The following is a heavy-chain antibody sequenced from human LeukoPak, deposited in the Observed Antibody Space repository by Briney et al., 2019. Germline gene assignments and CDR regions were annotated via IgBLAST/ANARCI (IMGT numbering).Heavy chain of an antibody. D-gene: IGHD2-8*01. CDR2: ISACNGNT. J-gene: IGHJ4*02. Sequence: GASVKVSCKASGYTFTSYGISWVRQAPGQGLEWMGWISACNGNTNYAQKLQGRVTMTTDTSTSTAYMELRSLRSDDTAVYYCARVWDIVRMVYAISTRETAFDYWGQGTLVTVST. V-gene: IGHV1-18*01. CDR3: ARVWDIVRMVYAISTRETAFDY. CDR1: GYTFTSYG.